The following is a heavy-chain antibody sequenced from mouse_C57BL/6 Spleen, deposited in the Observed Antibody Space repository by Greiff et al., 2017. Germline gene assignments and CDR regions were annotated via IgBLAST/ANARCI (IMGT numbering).Heavy chain of an antibody. Sequence: QVQLKQSGAELARPGASVKLSCKASGYTFTSYGISWVKQRTGQGLEWIGEIYPRSGNTYYNEKFKGKATLTADKSSSTAYMELRSLTSEDSAVYFCAREEVYGYDGDWYFDVWGTGTTVTVSS. CDR1: GYTFTSYG. CDR2: IYPRSGNT. V-gene: IGHV1-81*01. J-gene: IGHJ1*03. CDR3: AREEVYGYDGDWYFDV. D-gene: IGHD2-2*01.